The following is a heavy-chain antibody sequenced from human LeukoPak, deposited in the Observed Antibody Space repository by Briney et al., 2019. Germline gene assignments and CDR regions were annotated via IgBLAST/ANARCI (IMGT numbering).Heavy chain of an antibody. CDR3: AGPSKSGWYRAYFDY. J-gene: IGHJ4*02. V-gene: IGHV4-39*01. CDR1: GGSISSSSYY. CDR2: IYYSGST. D-gene: IGHD6-19*01. Sequence: SETLSLTCTVSGGSISSSSYYWGWIRQPPGKGLEWIGSIYYSGSTYYNPSLKSRVTISVDTSKNQFSLKLSSVTAADTAVYYCAGPSKSGWYRAYFDYWGQGTLVTVSS.